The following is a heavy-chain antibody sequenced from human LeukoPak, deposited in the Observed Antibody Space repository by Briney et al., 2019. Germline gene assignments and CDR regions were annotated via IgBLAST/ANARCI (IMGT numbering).Heavy chain of an antibody. CDR3: ARVGTFSSGWSDYFDY. J-gene: IGHJ4*02. D-gene: IGHD6-19*01. V-gene: IGHV3-64*01. CDR1: GVTFSSYA. Sequence: PGGSLRLSCAATGVTFSSYAMHWVRQAPGKGLEYVSAISSNGGSTYYANSVKGRFTISRDNSKNTLYLQMGSLRAEDMAVYYCARVGTFSSGWSDYFDYWGQGTLVTVSS. CDR2: ISSNGGST.